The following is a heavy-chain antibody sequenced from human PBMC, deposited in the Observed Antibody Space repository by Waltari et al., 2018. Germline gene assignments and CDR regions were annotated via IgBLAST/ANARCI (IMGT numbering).Heavy chain of an antibody. CDR1: VFTLSAYT. Sequence: EVPLVESGGGLVKPWGCGRLSCAAYVFTLSAYTLNWVRQAPGEGLWLFSSISMGSRYMYYAASVKGGFTISRDDAKRSLYLQMNTLRDEDSAFYYCARDRTGLKSQSSFDSWAQGPLVIVSS. J-gene: IGHJ4*02. CDR2: ISMGSRYM. CDR3: ARDRTGLKSQSSFDS. V-gene: IGHV3-21*01. D-gene: IGHD6-19*01.